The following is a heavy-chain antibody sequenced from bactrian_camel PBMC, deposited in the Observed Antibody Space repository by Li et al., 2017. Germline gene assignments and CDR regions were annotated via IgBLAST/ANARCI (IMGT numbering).Heavy chain of an antibody. D-gene: IGHD7*01. CDR1: GFTFSSYD. V-gene: IGHV3S40*01. CDR2: IDRDGDSP. CDR3: AADQRGCLRDILVLSFGF. Sequence: VQLVESGGGLVQPGGSLRLSCAASGFTFSSYDMSWVRQAPGKGLEWVSGIDRDGDSPTYADSVTGRFTISRDNAKKTLYLQMNSLKPEDTANYYCAADQRGCLRDILVLSFGFWGRGTQVTVS. J-gene: IGHJ6*01.